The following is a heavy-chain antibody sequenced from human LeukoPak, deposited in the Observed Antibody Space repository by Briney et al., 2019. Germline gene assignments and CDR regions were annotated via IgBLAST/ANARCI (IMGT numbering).Heavy chain of an antibody. V-gene: IGHV1-58*02. CDR1: GFTFTSSA. CDR2: IVVGSGNT. D-gene: IGHD3-16*01. J-gene: IGHJ5*02. Sequence: SVKVSCKASGFTFTSSAMQWVRQARGQRLEWIGWIVVGSGNTNYAQKFQERVTITRDMSTSTAYMELSSLRSEDTAVYYCAADDWGSYCLSPWGQGTLVTVSS. CDR3: AADDWGSYCLSP.